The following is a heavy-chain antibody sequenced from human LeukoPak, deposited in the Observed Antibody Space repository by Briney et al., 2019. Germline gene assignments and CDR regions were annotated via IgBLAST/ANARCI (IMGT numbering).Heavy chain of an antibody. V-gene: IGHV3-48*03. D-gene: IGHD5-12*01. CDR2: ISSSGSTI. Sequence: PGGSLRLSCAASGFTFSSYEMNWVRQAPGKGLEWVSYISSSGSTIYYADSVKGRFTISRDNAKNSLYLQMNSLRAEDTAVYYCASEAKWLRCFDYWGQGTLVTVSS. CDR1: GFTFSSYE. J-gene: IGHJ4*02. CDR3: ASEAKWLRCFDY.